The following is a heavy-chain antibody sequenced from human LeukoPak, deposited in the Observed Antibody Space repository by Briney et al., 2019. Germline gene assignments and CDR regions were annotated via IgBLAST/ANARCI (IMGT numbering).Heavy chain of an antibody. V-gene: IGHV4-39*01. CDR2: FYYSENP. CDR3: ARLERAHCNSPTCYVH. J-gene: IGHJ1*01. CDR1: GDSISSRNYY. D-gene: IGHD2-2*01. Sequence: SETLSLTCTVSGDSISSRNYYWGWIRQPPGKGLEWIGSFYYSENPEYNPSLKSRVTISADTSKNQLSLKLSSVTAADTAVYYCARLERAHCNSPTCYVHWGQGTLGTLAS.